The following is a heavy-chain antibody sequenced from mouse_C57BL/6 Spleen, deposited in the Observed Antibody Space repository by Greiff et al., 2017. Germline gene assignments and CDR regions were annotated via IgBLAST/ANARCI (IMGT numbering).Heavy chain of an antibody. CDR1: GYTFTSYW. Sequence: QVQLQQPGAELVLPGASVKLSCKASGYTFTSYWMHWVKQRPGQGLEWIGEIDPSDSYTNYNQKFKGKSTLTVDKSSSSAYMQLNSLTSEDSAVYYCALYYYDSSWSFDVWGTGTTVTVSS. CDR2: IDPSDSYT. CDR3: ALYYYDSSWSFDV. J-gene: IGHJ1*03. V-gene: IGHV1-69*01. D-gene: IGHD1-1*01.